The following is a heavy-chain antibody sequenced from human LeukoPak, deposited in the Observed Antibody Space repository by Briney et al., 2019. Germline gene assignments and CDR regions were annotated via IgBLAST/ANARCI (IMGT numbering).Heavy chain of an antibody. V-gene: IGHV1-3*01. Sequence: ASVKVSCKASGYTFTSYAMHWVRQAPGQRLEWMGWINAGNGNTKYSQKFQGRVTITRDTSASTAYVELSSLRSEDTAVYYCARGYSSSWYSYYWGQGTLVTVSS. J-gene: IGHJ4*02. CDR2: INAGNGNT. CDR1: GYTFTSYA. D-gene: IGHD6-13*01. CDR3: ARGYSSSWYSYY.